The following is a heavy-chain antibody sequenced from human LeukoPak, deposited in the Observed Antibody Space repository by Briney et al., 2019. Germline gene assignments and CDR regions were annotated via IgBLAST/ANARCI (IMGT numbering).Heavy chain of an antibody. V-gene: IGHV3-23*01. CDR3: AKDPGRDPDSYYFDY. Sequence: PGASLRLSCAASGFTFSSYAMSWVRQAPGKGLEWVSAISGSGGSTYYADSVKGRFTISRDNSKNTLYLQMNSLRAEDTAVYYCAKDPGRDPDSYYFDYWGQGTLVTVSS. D-gene: IGHD1-26*01. CDR2: ISGSGGST. J-gene: IGHJ4*02. CDR1: GFTFSSYA.